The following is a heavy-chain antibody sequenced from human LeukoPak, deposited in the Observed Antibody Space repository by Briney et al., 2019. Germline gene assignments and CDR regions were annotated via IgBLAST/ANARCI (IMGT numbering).Heavy chain of an antibody. CDR2: IYSGGNT. V-gene: IGHV3-66*01. D-gene: IGHD3-10*01. J-gene: IGHJ4*02. CDR3: ARDLSGSWGSFDY. Sequence: GGSLRLSCAASGFTVSSNYMGGVRQAPGRGREGISVIYSGGNTYYADSVEGRFTISRDDSKNTLYLQMNSLRAEDTAVYYCARDLSGSWGSFDYWGQGTLVTVSS. CDR1: GFTVSSNY.